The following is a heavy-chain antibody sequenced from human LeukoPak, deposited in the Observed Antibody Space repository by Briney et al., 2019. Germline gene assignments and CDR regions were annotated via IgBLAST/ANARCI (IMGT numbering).Heavy chain of an antibody. CDR3: ASARTWFGPVDY. J-gene: IGHJ4*02. CDR1: GFTVSSNY. Sequence: GGSLRLSCAASGFTVSSNYMNWVRQAPGKGLEWVSVIYSGGSTYYADSMKGRFTISRDNSKNTLYLQMNSLRAEDTAVYYCASARTWFGPVDYWGQGTLVTVSS. CDR2: IYSGGST. D-gene: IGHD3-10*01. V-gene: IGHV3-53*01.